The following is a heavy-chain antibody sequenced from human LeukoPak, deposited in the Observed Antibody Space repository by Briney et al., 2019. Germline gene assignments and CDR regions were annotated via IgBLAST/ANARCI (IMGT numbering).Heavy chain of an antibody. CDR2: ISSSGSTV. CDR3: AREIRGYSYFDY. J-gene: IGHJ4*02. CDR1: GFSFNRNS. V-gene: IGHV3-48*04. Sequence: GGSLRLSCVGSGFSFNRNSMIWVRQAPGKGLEWLSSISSSGSTVYYADSVKGRFAISRDNAKNSLYLQMNSLRAEDTAVYYCAREIRGYSYFDYWGQGTLVTVSS. D-gene: IGHD1-26*01.